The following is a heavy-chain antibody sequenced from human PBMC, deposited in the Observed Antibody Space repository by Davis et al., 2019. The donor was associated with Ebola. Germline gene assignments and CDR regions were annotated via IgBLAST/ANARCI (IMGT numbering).Heavy chain of an antibody. V-gene: IGHV4-59*08. J-gene: IGHJ4*02. CDR3: ARHYSCSGGSCPPYYFDY. CDR2: IYYSGST. D-gene: IGHD2-15*01. CDR1: GGSISSYY. Sequence: PSETLSLTCTVSGGSISSYYWSWIRQPPGKGLEWIGYIYYSGSTNYNPSLKSRVTISVDTSKNQFSLKLSSVTAADTAVYYCARHYSCSGGSCPPYYFDYWGQGTLVTVSS.